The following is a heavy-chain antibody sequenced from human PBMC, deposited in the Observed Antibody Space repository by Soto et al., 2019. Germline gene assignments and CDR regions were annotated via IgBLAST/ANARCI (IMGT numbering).Heavy chain of an antibody. J-gene: IGHJ4*02. CDR1: GFTFSSYA. Sequence: WVSLRLSCAASGFTFSSYAMSWVRQAPGKGLEWVSAISGSGGSTYYADSVKGRFTISRDNSKNTLYLQMNSLRAEDTAVYYCAKMWKEVAWAAATHFDYWGQGTLV. CDR3: AKMWKEVAWAAATHFDY. CDR2: ISGSGGST. V-gene: IGHV3-23*01. D-gene: IGHD6-13*01.